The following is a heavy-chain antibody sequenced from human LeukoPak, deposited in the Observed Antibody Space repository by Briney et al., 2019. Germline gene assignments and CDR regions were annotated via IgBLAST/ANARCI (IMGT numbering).Heavy chain of an antibody. Sequence: GEPLKISCKGSGYRFTNYWIGWVRQMPGKGLEWMGIIYPGDSDTRYSPSFQGQVTISADKSISTAYLQWSSLKASDTAMYYCARQDGRALYYFDYWGQGALVTVSS. CDR3: ARQDGRALYYFDY. CDR1: GYRFTNYW. D-gene: IGHD5-24*01. V-gene: IGHV5-51*01. CDR2: IYPGDSDT. J-gene: IGHJ4*02.